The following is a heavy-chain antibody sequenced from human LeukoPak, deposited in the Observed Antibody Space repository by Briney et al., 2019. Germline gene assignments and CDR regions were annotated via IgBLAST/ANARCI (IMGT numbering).Heavy chain of an antibody. D-gene: IGHD3-10*01. CDR2: IYYSGST. CDR3: ARHHGSGSFHFDY. CDR1: GGSISSYY. Sequence: SETLSLTCTVSGGSISSYYWSWIRQPPGKGLEWIGYIYYSGSTNYNPSLKSRVTISVDTSKNQFSLKLSSVTAGDTAVYYCARHHGSGSFHFDYWGQGTLVTVSS. J-gene: IGHJ4*02. V-gene: IGHV4-59*01.